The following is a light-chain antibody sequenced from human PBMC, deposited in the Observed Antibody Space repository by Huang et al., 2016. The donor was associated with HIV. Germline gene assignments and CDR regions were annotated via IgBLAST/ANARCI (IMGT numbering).Light chain of an antibody. CDR1: QSLFFSSNNRRY. Sequence: DIVMTQSPDSLTVSLGERATINCRSSQSLFFSSNNRRYLAWYQKKPGQPPKLVISWASARESGVPDRFSGSGSETHFTLTINSLQAEDVAVYYCQQYYHNPLTFGGGTKVEI. V-gene: IGKV4-1*01. J-gene: IGKJ4*01. CDR3: QQYYHNPLT. CDR2: WAS.